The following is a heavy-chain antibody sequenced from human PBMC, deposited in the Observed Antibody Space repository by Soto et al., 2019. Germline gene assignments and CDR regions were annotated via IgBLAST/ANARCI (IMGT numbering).Heavy chain of an antibody. CDR3: AKLLLPSDYCDSSGIDY. CDR2: ISAYNGNT. Sequence: ASVKVSCKASGYTFTSYGISWVRQAPGQGLEWMGWISAYNGNTNYAQKLQGRVTMTTDTSTSTAYMELRSLRSDDTAVYYCAKLLLPSDYCDSSGIDYWGQGTLVTVSS. V-gene: IGHV1-18*04. CDR1: GYTFTSYG. J-gene: IGHJ4*02. D-gene: IGHD3-22*01.